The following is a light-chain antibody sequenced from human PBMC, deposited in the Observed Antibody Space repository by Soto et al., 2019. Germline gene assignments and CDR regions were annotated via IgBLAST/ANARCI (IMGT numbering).Light chain of an antibody. Sequence: DIQMTQSPSCLSASVGDRVTITCQASQDISNYLNWYQQKPGKAPKLLIYDASNLETGVPSRFSGSGSGTDFTFTISSLQPEDIATYYCQQYDNRPYTFGQGTKLEIK. CDR1: QDISNY. CDR2: DAS. J-gene: IGKJ2*01. CDR3: QQYDNRPYT. V-gene: IGKV1-33*01.